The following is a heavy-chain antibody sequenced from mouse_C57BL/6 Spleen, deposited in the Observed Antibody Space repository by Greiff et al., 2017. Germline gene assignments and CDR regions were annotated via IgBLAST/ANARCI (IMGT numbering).Heavy chain of an antibody. J-gene: IGHJ4*01. CDR2: IWRGGST. CDR3: AKNPNWDGAMDY. D-gene: IGHD4-1*01. Sequence: VKLEESGPGLVQPSQSLSITCTVSGFSLTSSGVHWVRQSPGKGLEWLGVIWRGGSTDYNAAFMSRLSITKDNSKSQVCFKMSSLQADDTAIYYCAKNPNWDGAMDYWGQGTSVTVSS. CDR1: GFSLTSSG. V-gene: IGHV2-5*01.